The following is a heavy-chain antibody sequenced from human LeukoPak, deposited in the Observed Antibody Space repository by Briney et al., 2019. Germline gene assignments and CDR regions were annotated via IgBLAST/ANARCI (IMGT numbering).Heavy chain of an antibody. J-gene: IGHJ4*02. Sequence: ASVKVSCKASGYTFTGYYMHWVRQAPGQGLEWMGWINPNSGGTNYAQKFQGRVTMTTDTSTSTAYMDLRSLRSDDTAVYYCARDQGGSYGIALGYWGQGTLVTVSS. CDR2: INPNSGGT. CDR3: ARDQGGSYGIALGY. V-gene: IGHV1-2*02. D-gene: IGHD1-26*01. CDR1: GYTFTGYY.